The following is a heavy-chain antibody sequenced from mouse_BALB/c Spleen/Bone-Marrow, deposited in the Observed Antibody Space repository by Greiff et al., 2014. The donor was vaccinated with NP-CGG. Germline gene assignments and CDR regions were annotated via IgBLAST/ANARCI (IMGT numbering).Heavy chain of an antibody. CDR3: TRYGNSHYYAMDY. V-gene: IGHV1-69*02. D-gene: IGHD1-1*01. CDR1: GYTFTSYW. Sequence: VQLKQSGAELVRPGASVKLSCRASGYTFTSYWINWVKQRPGQGLEWIGNIYPSDSYTNYNQRFKDKATLTVDKSSSTAYMQLSSPTSEDSAVYYCTRYGNSHYYAMDYWGQGTSVTVSS. CDR2: IYPSDSYT. J-gene: IGHJ4*01.